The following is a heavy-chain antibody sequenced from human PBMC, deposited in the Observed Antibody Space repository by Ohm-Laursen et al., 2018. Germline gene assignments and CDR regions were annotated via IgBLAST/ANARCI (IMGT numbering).Heavy chain of an antibody. CDR1: GFTFSHYA. V-gene: IGHV3-23*01. CDR3: AKDATTVNAHYFHD. Sequence: GSLRLSCAAAGFTFSHYAMTWVRQAPGKGLGWVSTIGNDGLKTIYADSVKGRFTISRDNSKKSVYLQMNSLSADDTALYYCAKDATTVNAHYFHDWGQGTLVVVSS. J-gene: IGHJ4*02. D-gene: IGHD4-17*01. CDR2: IGNDGLKT.